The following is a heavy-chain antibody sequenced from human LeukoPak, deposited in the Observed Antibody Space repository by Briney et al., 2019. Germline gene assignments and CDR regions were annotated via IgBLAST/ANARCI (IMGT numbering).Heavy chain of an antibody. J-gene: IGHJ3*01. CDR3: ARTFYDTLDSDAFDF. Sequence: ASVKDSCKASGYTFTAYYMHWGRPAPGQRLEWMGWINPDSGGTNNAQKFQGRVTMTRDTSISTAYMELSRLRSDDTAVYYCARTFYDTLDSDAFDFWGQGTMVIVSS. CDR1: GYTFTAYY. D-gene: IGHD2/OR15-2a*01. CDR2: INPDSGGT. V-gene: IGHV1-2*02.